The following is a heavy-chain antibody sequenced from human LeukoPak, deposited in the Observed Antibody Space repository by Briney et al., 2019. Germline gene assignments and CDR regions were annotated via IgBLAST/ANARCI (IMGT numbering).Heavy chain of an antibody. Sequence: PGGSLRLSCAASGFSYRGYYMSWIRQAPGKGLEWVAYIRDSGSYTNYADSVRGRFTISRDNAKKSLFLQMIDLRPEDAAVYYCARTVGRGPGGHFDYWGQGALVTVSS. V-gene: IGHV3-11*03. CDR1: GFSYRGYY. CDR3: ARTVGRGPGGHFDY. D-gene: IGHD4-23*01. CDR2: IRDSGSYT. J-gene: IGHJ4*02.